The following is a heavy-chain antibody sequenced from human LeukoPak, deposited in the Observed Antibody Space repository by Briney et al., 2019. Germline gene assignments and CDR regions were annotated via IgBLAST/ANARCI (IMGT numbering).Heavy chain of an antibody. CDR1: GVSMSAYQ. CDR3: ATSNDAKIAPFDH. Sequence: SETLSLTCTVSGVSMSAYQWSWVRQSPEKGLEWIGCINTRGETSYNPSLKSRVTTSVDTSKSQFSLRLTSVTAADTAVYYCATSNDAKIAPFDHWGQGAPVTVSS. D-gene: IGHD2-21*01. V-gene: IGHV4-4*09. CDR2: INTRGET. J-gene: IGHJ4*02.